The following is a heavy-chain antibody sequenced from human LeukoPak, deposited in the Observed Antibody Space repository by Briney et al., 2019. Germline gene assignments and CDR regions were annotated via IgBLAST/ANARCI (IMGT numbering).Heavy chain of an antibody. D-gene: IGHD6-13*01. Sequence: PGKSLRLSCAASGFTFSSYAMHWVRQAPGKGLEYVSAISSNGGSTYYANSVKGRFTISRDNSKNTLYLQMGSLRAEDMAVYYCARVAIAAARSGWFDPWGQGTLVTVSS. CDR2: ISSNGGST. J-gene: IGHJ5*02. CDR1: GFTFSSYA. V-gene: IGHV3-64*01. CDR3: ARVAIAAARSGWFDP.